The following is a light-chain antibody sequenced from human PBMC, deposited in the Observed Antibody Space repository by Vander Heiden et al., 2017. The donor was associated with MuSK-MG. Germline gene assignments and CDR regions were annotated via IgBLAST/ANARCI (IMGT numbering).Light chain of an antibody. J-gene: IGKJ1*01. CDR3: QQRILGHPTQT. V-gene: IGKV3-11*01. CDR2: DAS. CDR1: QNINNY. Sequence: ELVLTQSPVTLSLSPGERATLPCRAIQNINNYLAWYQQKPGQAPRLLIFDASNRATGIQARFSGSGYGTDFILTISSLEPEDFAVYFCQQRILGHPTQTFGQGTKVEIK.